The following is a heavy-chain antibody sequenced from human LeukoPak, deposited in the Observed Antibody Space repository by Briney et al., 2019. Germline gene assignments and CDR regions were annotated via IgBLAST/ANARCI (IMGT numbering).Heavy chain of an antibody. CDR2: IYYSGST. D-gene: IGHD5-18*01. CDR3: ARPAMVDTAMVTG. J-gene: IGHJ4*02. Sequence: KPSETLSLTCTVSGGSISSSSYYWGWIRRPPGKGLEWIGSIYYSGSTYYNPSLKSRVTISVDTSKNQFSLKLSSVTAADTAVYYCARPAMVDTAMVTGWGQGTLVTVSS. V-gene: IGHV4-39*01. CDR1: GGSISSSSYY.